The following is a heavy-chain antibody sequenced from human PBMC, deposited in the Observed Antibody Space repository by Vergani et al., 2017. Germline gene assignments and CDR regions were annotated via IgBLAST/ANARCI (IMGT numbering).Heavy chain of an antibody. CDR1: GVSIGSNSYY. V-gene: IGHV4-39*01. CDR3: TRHGRSGWAGYFQH. Sequence: QLQLQESGPGLVKPSETLSLTCTVSGVSIGSNSYYWGWIRQPPGKGLEWIGTIYYTGTTYYNEAHKSRLTISVDTSKNQFSLNLTSVTAADTAGYYCTRHGRSGWAGYFQHWGQGTLVTASS. D-gene: IGHD6-19*01. J-gene: IGHJ1*01. CDR2: IYYTGTT.